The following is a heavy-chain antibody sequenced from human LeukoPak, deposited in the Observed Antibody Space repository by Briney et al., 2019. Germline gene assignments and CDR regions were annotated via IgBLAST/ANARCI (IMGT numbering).Heavy chain of an antibody. V-gene: IGHV3-9*01. Sequence: GGSLRLSCAASGFTFDDYAMHWVRQPPGKGLDGVSGISWNGVTINYAGAVSGRFTISRDNAKNSLYLQMNSLRAEDTALYYCAKDSDIDIVATRSWFDPWGQGTLVTVSS. J-gene: IGHJ5*02. CDR3: AKDSDIDIVATRSWFDP. CDR1: GFTFDDYA. CDR2: ISWNGVTI. D-gene: IGHD5-12*01.